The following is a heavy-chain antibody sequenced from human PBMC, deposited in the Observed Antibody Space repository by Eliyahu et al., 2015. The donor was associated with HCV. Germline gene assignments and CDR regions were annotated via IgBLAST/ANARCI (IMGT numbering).Heavy chain of an antibody. V-gene: IGHV2-5*01. CDR2: XYWXGNK. CDR1: GFSLSTXGXG. Sequence: QITLKESGPTLVKPTQTLTLTCXFPGFSLSTXGXGVGWIRQPPGKALDWLALXYWXGNKRYSPSLQXXLTITKDTSKNQVVLTMTNMDPVDTATYYCAHSPPYNYDSSGYYYFDAFDMWGQGTKVTVSS. CDR3: AHSPPYNYDSSGYYYFDAFDM. D-gene: IGHD3-22*01. J-gene: IGHJ3*02.